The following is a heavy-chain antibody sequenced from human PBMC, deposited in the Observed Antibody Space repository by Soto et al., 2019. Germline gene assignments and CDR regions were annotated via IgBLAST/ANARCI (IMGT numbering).Heavy chain of an antibody. CDR1: GYSFTSYG. CDR2: ISAYNGNT. V-gene: IGHV1-18*01. J-gene: IGHJ4*02. CDR3: ARQYTYYDYIWGSYWSSANDY. Sequence: ASVKVSCKASGYSFTSYGISWVRQAPGQGLEWMGWISAYNGNTNYAQKLQGRVTMTTDTSTSTAYMELRSLRSDDTAVYYCARQYTYYDYIWGSYWSSANDYWGLG. D-gene: IGHD3-16*01.